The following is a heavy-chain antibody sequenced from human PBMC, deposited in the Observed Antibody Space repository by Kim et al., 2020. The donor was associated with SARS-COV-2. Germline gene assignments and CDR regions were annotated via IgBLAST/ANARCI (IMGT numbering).Heavy chain of an antibody. CDR3: ARGGRGDHFDNGMDV. J-gene: IGHJ6*02. CDR1: GYTFAAYG. CDR2: IGAYNGMS. V-gene: IGHV1-18*01. D-gene: IGHD2-21*02. Sequence: ASVKVSCKASGYTFAAYGISWVRQARGQGLQWMGGIGAYNGMSDYGQTFHDRITINTDISSGTAYLEVKSLRSDDTAIYFCARGGRGDHFDNGMDVWGQGTAVIVS.